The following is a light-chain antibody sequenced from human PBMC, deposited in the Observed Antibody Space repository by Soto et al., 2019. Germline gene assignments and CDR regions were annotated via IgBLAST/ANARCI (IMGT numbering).Light chain of an antibody. CDR2: GAS. Sequence: DIQMTQSPSSLSASVGDRVTITCQASQDIYNYLNWYQQRPGKAPKLLIYGASNLETGVPSRFSGSGSGTDFTFTISSLQPEDIATYYCQQYDDLPYTFGQGTKLEIK. CDR1: QDIYNY. CDR3: QQYDDLPYT. J-gene: IGKJ2*01. V-gene: IGKV1-33*01.